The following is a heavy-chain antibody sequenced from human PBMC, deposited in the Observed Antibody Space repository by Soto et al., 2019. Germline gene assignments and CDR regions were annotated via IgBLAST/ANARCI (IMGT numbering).Heavy chain of an antibody. V-gene: IGHV4-59*01. J-gene: IGHJ6*03. D-gene: IGHD3-10*01. Sequence: PSETLSLTCTVSGGSISRYYWSWIRQPPGKGLEWIGYIYYSGSTNYNPSLKSRVTISVDTSKNQFSLKLSSVTAADTAGYYCARDLATSYYGSGSYYYYYMDVWGKGTTVTVSS. CDR2: IYYSGST. CDR3: ARDLATSYYGSGSYYYYYMDV. CDR1: GGSISRYY.